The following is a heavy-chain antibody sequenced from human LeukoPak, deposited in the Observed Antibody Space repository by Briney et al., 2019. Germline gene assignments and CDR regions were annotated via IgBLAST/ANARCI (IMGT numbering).Heavy chain of an antibody. CDR3: ARKKSYYYGMDV. V-gene: IGHV4-34*01. CDR2: INHSGST. CDR1: GGSFSGYY. Sequence: KPSETLSLTCAVYGGSFSGYYWSWIRQPPGKGLEWIGEINHSGSTNYNPSLKSRVTISVDTSKNQFSLKLSSVTAADTAVYYCARKKSYYYGMDVWGQGTTVTVSS. J-gene: IGHJ6*02.